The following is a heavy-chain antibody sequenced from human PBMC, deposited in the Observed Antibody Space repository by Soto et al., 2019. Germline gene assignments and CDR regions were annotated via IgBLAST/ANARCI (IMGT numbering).Heavy chain of an antibody. D-gene: IGHD4-17*01. CDR2: TYYRSKWYR. V-gene: IGHV6-1*01. CDR1: GDSVSSNSAA. CDR3: ARDALRGNDAFDI. Sequence: PSETLSLTCAISGDSVSSNSAAWNWIRQSPSRGLEWLGRTYYRSKWYRDYSVPVKSRITVNPDTSKNQFSLQLNSVTPDDTAVYYCARDALRGNDAFDIWDQGTMVTVSS. J-gene: IGHJ3*02.